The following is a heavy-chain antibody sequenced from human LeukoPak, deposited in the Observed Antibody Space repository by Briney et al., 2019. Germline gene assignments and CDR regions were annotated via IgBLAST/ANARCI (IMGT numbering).Heavy chain of an antibody. J-gene: IGHJ3*02. CDR3: ARARTRSSWPDAFDI. Sequence: PSESLSLTCTVSGASISSYYWSWVRQPPGKGLEWLGYIYYSGSSNYNPSLKSRVTISVDTSKNQFSLKLSSVTAADTAVYYCARARTRSSWPDAFDIWGQGTMVTVSS. D-gene: IGHD6-13*01. CDR1: GASISSYY. CDR2: IYYSGSS. V-gene: IGHV4-59*01.